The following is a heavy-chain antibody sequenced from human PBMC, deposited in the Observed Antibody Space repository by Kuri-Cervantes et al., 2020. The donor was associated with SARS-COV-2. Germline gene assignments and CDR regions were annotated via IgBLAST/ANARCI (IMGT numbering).Heavy chain of an antibody. CDR3: AIGGNYWHA. J-gene: IGHJ5*02. Sequence: GESLKISCAAPGFTFSTSWMSWVRQAPGKGLEWVANIGQDGSVKYYVDSAKGRFTISRDNAKNSLYLQMNSLRTDDMAVYYCAIGGNYWHAWGQGTLVTVSS. V-gene: IGHV3-7*01. CDR2: IGQDGSVK. D-gene: IGHD1-1*01. CDR1: GFTFSTSW.